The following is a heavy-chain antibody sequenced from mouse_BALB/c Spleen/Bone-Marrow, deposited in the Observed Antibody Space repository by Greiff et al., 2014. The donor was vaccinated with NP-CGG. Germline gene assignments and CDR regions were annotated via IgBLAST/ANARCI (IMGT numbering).Heavy chain of an antibody. Sequence: EVQLQQSGPELVKPGASVKISCKASGYSFTGYFMNWVMQSHGKSLEWIGRINPYNGDTFYSQKFKGKATLTVDKSSSTAHMELRSLASEDSAVYYCARSGYYGNSYFDYWGQGTTLTVSS. J-gene: IGHJ2*01. V-gene: IGHV1-20*02. CDR2: INPYNGDT. CDR1: GYSFTGYF. D-gene: IGHD1-1*01. CDR3: ARSGYYGNSYFDY.